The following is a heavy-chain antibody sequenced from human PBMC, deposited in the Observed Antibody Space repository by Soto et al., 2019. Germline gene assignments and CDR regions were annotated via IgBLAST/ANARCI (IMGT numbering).Heavy chain of an antibody. Sequence: PSETLSLTCTVSGGSVSSGSYYWGWIRHPPGKGLEWIGYIYYSGSTNYNPSLKSRVTISVDTSKNKFSLKLSSVTAAPTAVYYCARLEPSTSGDSSYGMDFWRQGTMVTVSS. CDR1: GGSVSSGSYY. CDR2: IYYSGST. J-gene: IGHJ6*01. V-gene: IGHV4-61*01. CDR3: ARLEPSTSGDSSYGMDF. D-gene: IGHD2-2*01.